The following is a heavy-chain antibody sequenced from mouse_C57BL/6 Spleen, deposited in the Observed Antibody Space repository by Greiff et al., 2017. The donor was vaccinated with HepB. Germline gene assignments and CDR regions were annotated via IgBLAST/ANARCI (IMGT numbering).Heavy chain of an antibody. CDR3: ARWETGSDY. CDR1: GYSFTGYY. Sequence: IQLQQSGPELVKPGASVKISCKASGYSFTGYYMNWVKQSPEKSLEWIGEINPSTGGTTYNQKFKAKATLTVDKSSSTAYMQLKSLTSEDSAVYYCARWETGSDYWGQGTTLTVSS. V-gene: IGHV1-42*01. J-gene: IGHJ2*01. D-gene: IGHD4-1*01. CDR2: INPSTGGT.